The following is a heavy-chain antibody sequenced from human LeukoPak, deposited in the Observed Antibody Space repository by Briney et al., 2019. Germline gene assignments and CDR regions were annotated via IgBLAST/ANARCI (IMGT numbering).Heavy chain of an antibody. V-gene: IGHV1-46*01. D-gene: IGHD7-27*01. CDR2: FNPSGGRT. Sequence: ASVKVSCKASGYTFTSYDIHWVRQTAGQGLEWMGIFNPSGGRTTYAQKFQGRVTVTRDTSTSTVYMELSSLRSEDTAVYYCARAQTGNRFDYWGQGTLVTVSS. CDR3: ARAQTGNRFDY. J-gene: IGHJ4*02. CDR1: GYTFTSYD.